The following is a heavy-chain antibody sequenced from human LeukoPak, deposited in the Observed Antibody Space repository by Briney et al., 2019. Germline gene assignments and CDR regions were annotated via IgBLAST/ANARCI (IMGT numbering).Heavy chain of an antibody. J-gene: IGHJ4*02. Sequence: GGSLRLSCAASGSTVSSNYMSWVRQAPGKGLEWVSVIYSGGSTYYADSVKGRFTISRDNSKNTLYLQMNSLRAEDTAVYYCARVGTLYSSSYYFDYWGQGTLVTVSS. CDR3: ARVGTLYSSSYYFDY. D-gene: IGHD6-6*01. CDR2: IYSGGST. CDR1: GSTVSSNY. V-gene: IGHV3-53*01.